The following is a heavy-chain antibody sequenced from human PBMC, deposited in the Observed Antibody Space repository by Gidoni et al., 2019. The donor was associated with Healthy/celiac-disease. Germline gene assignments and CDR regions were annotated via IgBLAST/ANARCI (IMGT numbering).Heavy chain of an antibody. J-gene: IGHJ6*03. CDR2: IRSKANSYAT. CDR3: TRGSARVYCTNGVCSNLGPHWAMDV. D-gene: IGHD2-8*01. V-gene: IGHV3-73*01. Sequence: EVQLVESGGGLVQPGGSLKLSCAASGFTFSGSAIHCVRQASGKGLEWVGRIRSKANSYATAYAASVKGRFTISRDDSKNTAYLQMNSLKTEDTAVYYCTRGSARVYCTNGVCSNLGPHWAMDVWGKGTTVTVSS. CDR1: GFTFSGSA.